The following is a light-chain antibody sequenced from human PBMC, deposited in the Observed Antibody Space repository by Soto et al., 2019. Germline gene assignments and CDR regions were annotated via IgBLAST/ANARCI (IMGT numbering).Light chain of an antibody. CDR1: QSLSSNY. J-gene: IGKJ1*01. Sequence: DIVLTQSPDTLSLSPGERATLSCRASQSLSSNYLAWYQQKPGQAPRLLIYGASSRATGIPDRFSGSGSGTEFTLTISRLEPEDFTVYYCQRYGDSPPWTFGQGTKVE. CDR2: GAS. CDR3: QRYGDSPPWT. V-gene: IGKV3-20*01.